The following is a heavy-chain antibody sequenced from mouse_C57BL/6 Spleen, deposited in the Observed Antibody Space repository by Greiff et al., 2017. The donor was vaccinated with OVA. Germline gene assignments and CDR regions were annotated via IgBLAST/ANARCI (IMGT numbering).Heavy chain of an antibody. J-gene: IGHJ1*03. CDR1: GYAFSSYW. D-gene: IGHD1-1*01. CDR2: IYPGDGDT. CDR3: ARTVVATRYWYFDV. Sequence: VQLQQSGAELVKPGASVKISCKASGYAFSSYWMNWVKQRPGKGLEWIGQIYPGDGDTNYNGKFKGKATLTADKSSSTAYMQLSSLTSEDSAVYFCARTVVATRYWYFDVWGTGTTVTVSS. V-gene: IGHV1-80*01.